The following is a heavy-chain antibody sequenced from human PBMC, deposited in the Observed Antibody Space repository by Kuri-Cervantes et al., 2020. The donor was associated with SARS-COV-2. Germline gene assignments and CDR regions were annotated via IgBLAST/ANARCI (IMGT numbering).Heavy chain of an antibody. CDR3: ARVAKSGWNANNWFDP. D-gene: IGHD1-1*01. J-gene: IGHJ5*02. Sequence: GGSLRLSCAASGFTFSSYSMNWVRQAPGKGLEWVAVISSDGSNKYYADSVKGRFTISRDNSKNTPYLQMNSLRAEDTAVYYCARVAKSGWNANNWFDPWGQGTLVTVSS. V-gene: IGHV3-30*03. CDR1: GFTFSSYS. CDR2: ISSDGSNK.